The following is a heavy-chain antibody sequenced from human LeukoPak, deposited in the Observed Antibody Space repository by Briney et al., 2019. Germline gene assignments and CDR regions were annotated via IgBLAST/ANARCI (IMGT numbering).Heavy chain of an antibody. CDR3: ERVRTPYGSGSYFD. Sequence: GGSLRLSCAASGFAFSRFAMNWVRQAPGQGLEWVSSISSSSGYVHYADSVKGRSTISRDNAENSLYLQMNSLAAEDTAMYYCERVRTPYGSGSYFDWGQGTLVTVSS. V-gene: IGHV3-21*01. CDR1: GFAFSRFA. D-gene: IGHD3-10*01. CDR2: ISSSSGYV. J-gene: IGHJ4*02.